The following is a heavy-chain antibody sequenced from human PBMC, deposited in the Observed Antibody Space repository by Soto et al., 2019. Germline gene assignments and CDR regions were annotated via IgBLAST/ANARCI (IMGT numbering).Heavy chain of an antibody. Sequence: GGSLRLSCAASGFIFGASPMHWVRQASGKGLEWVGRITSKANNYATAYAASVKGRFTISRDDSNNTVSLLMNSLRADDTAVYYCARENYYYGMDVWGQGTTVTVSS. CDR1: GFIFGASP. V-gene: IGHV3-73*01. CDR2: ITSKANNYAT. CDR3: ARENYYYGMDV. J-gene: IGHJ6*02.